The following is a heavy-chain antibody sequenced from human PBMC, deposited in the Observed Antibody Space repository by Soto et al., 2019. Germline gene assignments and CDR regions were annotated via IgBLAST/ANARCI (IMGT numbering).Heavy chain of an antibody. D-gene: IGHD6-19*01. CDR1: GFTFSSYG. J-gene: IGHJ4*02. Sequence: PGGSLRLSCSASGFTFSSYGMHWVRQAPGKGLEWVAVIWYDGSNKYYADSVKGRFTISRDNSKNTLYLQMNGLRADDTAVYYCAKEALTVAGNNFDSWGQGTLVTVSS. V-gene: IGHV3-33*06. CDR2: IWYDGSNK. CDR3: AKEALTVAGNNFDS.